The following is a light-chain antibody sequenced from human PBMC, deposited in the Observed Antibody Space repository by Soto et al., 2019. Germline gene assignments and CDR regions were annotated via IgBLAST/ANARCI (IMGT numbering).Light chain of an antibody. CDR1: QSVTSTS. CDR3: QQYGSSGT. J-gene: IGKJ1*01. V-gene: IGKV3-20*01. CDR2: GTS. Sequence: EIVLTQSPGTLSLSPGERATLSCRASQSVTSTSFAWYQQKPGQAPRLLIYGTSSRAGGIPARFSGSGSGTDFTLTIDRLEPEDFAVYYCQQYGSSGTFGQGTKVDIK.